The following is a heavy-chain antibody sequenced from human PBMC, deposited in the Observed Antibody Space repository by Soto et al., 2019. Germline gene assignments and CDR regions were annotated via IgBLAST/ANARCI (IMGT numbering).Heavy chain of an antibody. CDR3: ATGLSLHGFDP. CDR1: GGCISSYD. V-gene: IGHV4-59*01. Sequence: PXASLALTCTVCGGCISSYDGSGIRQPPGKGLEWIGYIYYSVSTNYNPSLKSRVTISVDTSKNQFSLKLSSVTAADTAVYYCATGLSLHGFDPCGQRTLVTVSS. CDR2: IYYSVST. J-gene: IGHJ5*02. D-gene: IGHD3-10*01.